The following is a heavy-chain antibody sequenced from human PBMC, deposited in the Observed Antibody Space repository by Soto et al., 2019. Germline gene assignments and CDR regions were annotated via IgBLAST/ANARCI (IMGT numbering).Heavy chain of an antibody. CDR1: GGSISSYY. D-gene: IGHD5-12*01. J-gene: IGHJ4*02. CDR3: ARHVGYSGPNGFDY. Sequence: SETLSLTCTVSGGSISSYYWSWIRQPPGKGLEWIGYIYYSGSTNYNPSLKSRVAISVDTSKNQFSLKLSSVTAADTAVYYCARHVGYSGPNGFDYWGQGTLVTV. CDR2: IYYSGST. V-gene: IGHV4-59*08.